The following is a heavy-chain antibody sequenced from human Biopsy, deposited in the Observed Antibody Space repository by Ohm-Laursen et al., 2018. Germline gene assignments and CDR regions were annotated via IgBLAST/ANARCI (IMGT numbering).Heavy chain of an antibody. D-gene: IGHD5-12*01. Sequence: GTLSLTCAVSDVSISTYYWSWIRQSPGRGLEWIAHIYYNGDTDYNPSLKSRVTISLDAPKNQFSLKMSAVTAADTAIYYCAREAIGVATTFDLWGQGTMVAVSS. J-gene: IGHJ3*01. CDR3: AREAIGVATTFDL. CDR2: IYYNGDT. V-gene: IGHV4-59*01. CDR1: DVSISTYY.